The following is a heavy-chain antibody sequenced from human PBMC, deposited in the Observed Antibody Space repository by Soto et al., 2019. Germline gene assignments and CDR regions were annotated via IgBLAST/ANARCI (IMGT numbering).Heavy chain of an antibody. V-gene: IGHV1-69*01. CDR2: IIPIFGTA. CDR3: ARPRSNTAMVSGGMDV. CDR1: GGTFSSYA. Sequence: QVQLVQSGAEVKKPGSSVKVSCKASGGTFSSYAISWVRQAPGQGLEWMGGIIPIFGTANYAQKFQGRVTITADESTSTAYIELSSLRSEDTAVYYCARPRSNTAMVSGGMDVWGQGTTVTVSS. D-gene: IGHD5-18*01. J-gene: IGHJ6*02.